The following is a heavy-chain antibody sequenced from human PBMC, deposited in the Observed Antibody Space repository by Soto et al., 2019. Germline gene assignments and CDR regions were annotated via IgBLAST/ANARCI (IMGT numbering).Heavy chain of an antibody. CDR3: ARHAIGYCTNGVCSYYYYGMDV. CDR2: IDPSDSQT. J-gene: IGHJ6*02. Sequence: GESLKISCKGSGYSFAGYWITWVRQKPGKGLEWMGRIDPSDSQTYYSPSFRGHVTISVTKSITTVFLQWSSLRASDTAMYYCARHAIGYCTNGVCSYYYYGMDVWGQGTTVTVSS. D-gene: IGHD2-8*01. V-gene: IGHV5-10-1*01. CDR1: GYSFAGYW.